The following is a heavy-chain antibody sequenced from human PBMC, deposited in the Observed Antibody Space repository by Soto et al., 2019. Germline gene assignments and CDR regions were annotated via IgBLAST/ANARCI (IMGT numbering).Heavy chain of an antibody. CDR2: IIPILGIA. V-gene: IGHV1-69*04. CDR3: AREFDYSEDYYFDY. CDR1: GGTFSSYT. J-gene: IGHJ4*02. D-gene: IGHD4-4*01. Sequence: ASVKVSCKASGGTFSSYTISWVRQAPGHGLEWMGRIIPILGIANYAQKFQGRVTITADKSTSTAYMELSSLRSEDTAVYYCAREFDYSEDYYFDYWGQGTLVTVSS.